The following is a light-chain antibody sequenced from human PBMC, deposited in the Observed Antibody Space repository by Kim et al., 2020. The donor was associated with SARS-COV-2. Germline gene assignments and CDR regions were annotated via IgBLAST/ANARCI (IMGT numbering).Light chain of an antibody. CDR1: QSVSTSY. Sequence: LVPGDRATLTCRASQSVSTSYLAWYQQKPGQAPRLLIYGASSRATGIPDRFSGSGSGTDFTLTISRLEPEDFAVYYCQQYGSSPYSFGQGTKLEI. CDR3: QQYGSSPYS. CDR2: GAS. J-gene: IGKJ2*03. V-gene: IGKV3-20*01.